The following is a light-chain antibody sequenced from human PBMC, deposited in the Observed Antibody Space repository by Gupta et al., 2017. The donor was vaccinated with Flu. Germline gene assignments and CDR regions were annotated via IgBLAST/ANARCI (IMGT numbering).Light chain of an antibody. Sequence: DIVMTQSPDSLAVSLGERATINCKSSQSVLYSSNNKNYLAWYQQKPGQPPKLLIYWASTRESGVPDRVSGSGSGTDFTLTISSLQAEDVAVYYCQQDDSTPYTFGQGTLMEIK. CDR1: QSVLYSSNNKNY. CDR3: QQDDSTPYT. V-gene: IGKV4-1*01. CDR2: WAS. J-gene: IGKJ5*01.